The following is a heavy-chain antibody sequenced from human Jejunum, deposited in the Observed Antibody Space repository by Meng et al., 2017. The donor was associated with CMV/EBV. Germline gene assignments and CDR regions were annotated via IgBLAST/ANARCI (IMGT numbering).Heavy chain of an antibody. CDR1: GGSFSNYY. D-gene: IGHD3-10*01. V-gene: IGHV4-34*01. J-gene: IGHJ5*02. CDR2: VSHDGST. CDR3: VRDPFREWFDP. Sequence: CAVYGGSFSNYYWSWIRQTPGKGLEWIGEVSHDGSTNYNPSLKSRVTISVDTSKNQFSLTLTSATAADTAVYYCVRDPFREWFDPWGQGTLVTVSS.